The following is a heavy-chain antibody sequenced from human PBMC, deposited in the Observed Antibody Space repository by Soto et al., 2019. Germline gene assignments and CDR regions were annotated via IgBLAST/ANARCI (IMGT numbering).Heavy chain of an antibody. CDR3: AHSRYSRSSFDY. D-gene: IGHD6-6*01. J-gene: IGHJ4*02. CDR2: IYWDDDK. CDR1: GFSLTSNDVG. V-gene: IGHV2-5*02. Sequence: SGPTLVNPTQTLTLTCTFSGFSLTSNDVGVGWIHQPPGKALEWLALIYWDDDKRYSPSLKSRLTITKDTSKNQVVLRMTNMDPVDTATYYCAHSRYSRSSFDYWGQGTLVTVSS.